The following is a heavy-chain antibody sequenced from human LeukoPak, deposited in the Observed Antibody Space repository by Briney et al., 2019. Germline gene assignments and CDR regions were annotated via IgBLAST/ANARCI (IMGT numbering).Heavy chain of an antibody. D-gene: IGHD1-26*01. CDR3: ARYWYSGSYYVFDY. CDR1: GGSISSYY. Sequence: PSETLSLTCTVSGGSISSYYWSWIRQPPGKGLEWIGYIYYSGSTNYNPSLKGRVTISVDTSKNQFSLKLSSVTAADTAVYYCARYWYSGSYYVFDYWGQGTLVTVSS. V-gene: IGHV4-59*01. J-gene: IGHJ4*02. CDR2: IYYSGST.